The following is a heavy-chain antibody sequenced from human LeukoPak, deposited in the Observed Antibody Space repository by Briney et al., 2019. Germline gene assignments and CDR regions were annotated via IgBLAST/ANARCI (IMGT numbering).Heavy chain of an antibody. Sequence: ASVKVSCKASGYTFTAYYMHWVRQAPGQGLEWVGWINPHTGGTNYARKFQGRVTMTRDTSISTAYMELSRLRSDDTAVYYCARPYCSGGSCHDFFDYWGQGALVTVSS. D-gene: IGHD2-15*01. J-gene: IGHJ4*02. V-gene: IGHV1-2*02. CDR3: ARPYCSGGSCHDFFDY. CDR2: INPHTGGT. CDR1: GYTFTAYY.